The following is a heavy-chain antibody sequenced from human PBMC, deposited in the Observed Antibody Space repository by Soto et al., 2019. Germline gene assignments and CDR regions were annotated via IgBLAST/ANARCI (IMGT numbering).Heavy chain of an antibody. J-gene: IGHJ6*02. D-gene: IGHD3-22*01. V-gene: IGHV1-69*13. Sequence: SVKVSCKASGGTFSSCAISWVRQAPGQGLEWMGGIVPIFGTANYAQKFQGRVTITADESTSTAYMELSSLRSEDTAVYYSARDLTRDAHDYYYDSSGYYRHYYYHGMDVWGQGTTVTVSS. CDR2: IVPIFGTA. CDR1: GGTFSSCA. CDR3: ARDLTRDAHDYYYDSSGYYRHYYYHGMDV.